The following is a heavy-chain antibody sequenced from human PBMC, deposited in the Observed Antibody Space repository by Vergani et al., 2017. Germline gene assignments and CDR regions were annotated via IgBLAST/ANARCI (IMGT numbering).Heavy chain of an antibody. J-gene: IGHJ4*02. CDR3: ARHRSPEDYYGSGNYFDY. V-gene: IGHV4-39*01. Sequence: QLQLQESGPGLVKPSETLSLTCTVSGGSVYNSSYYWGWLRQPPGKGLVWIASIYYSGSTYYNPSLMRRVTISVDAPNNQFSLKLRSVTASDTAVYYCARHRSPEDYYGSGNYFDYWGQGTLVTVSS. D-gene: IGHD3-10*01. CDR2: IYYSGST. CDR1: GGSVYNSSYY.